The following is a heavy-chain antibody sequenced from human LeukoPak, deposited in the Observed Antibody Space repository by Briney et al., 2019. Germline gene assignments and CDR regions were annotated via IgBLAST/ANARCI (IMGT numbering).Heavy chain of an antibody. Sequence: SETLSLTCSVSGGSISSYYWSWIRQPPGKGLEWIGHISDGGSTNYNPSLKSRVSISVDTSKNQFSLNLTSMTAADTALYFCARASTTFDAWGQGTLVTVSS. CDR2: ISDGGST. D-gene: IGHD1-14*01. J-gene: IGHJ5*02. CDR1: GGSISSYY. V-gene: IGHV4-59*01. CDR3: ARASTTFDA.